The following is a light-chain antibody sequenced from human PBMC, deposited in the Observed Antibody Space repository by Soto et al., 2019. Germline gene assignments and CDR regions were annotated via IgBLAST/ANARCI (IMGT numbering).Light chain of an antibody. CDR1: QSVSSSY. CDR3: HHYGSSPS. Sequence: EIVLTQSPGTLSLSPGERATLSCRASQSVSSSYLAWYQQKPGQAPRLLIYGASSRATGIPDRFSGSGSGTDFTLNISRLEPEDFALFYCHHYGSSPSFGQGTKLEIK. J-gene: IGKJ2*01. CDR2: GAS. V-gene: IGKV3-20*01.